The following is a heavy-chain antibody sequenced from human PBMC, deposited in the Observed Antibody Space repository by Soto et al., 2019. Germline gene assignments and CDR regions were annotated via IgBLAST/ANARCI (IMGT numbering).Heavy chain of an antibody. V-gene: IGHV1-18*01. CDR2: ISAHNGNT. CDR1: GYAFTTYG. CDR3: ARGRYGDY. Sequence: QVHLVQSGAEVKKPGASVKVSWKGSGYAFTTYGITWVRQAPGQGLEWMGWISAHNGNTNYAQKLQGRVTVTRDTSTSTAYMERRSLRSDDTAVYYCARGRYGDYWGQGALVTVSS. D-gene: IGHD1-1*01. J-gene: IGHJ4*02.